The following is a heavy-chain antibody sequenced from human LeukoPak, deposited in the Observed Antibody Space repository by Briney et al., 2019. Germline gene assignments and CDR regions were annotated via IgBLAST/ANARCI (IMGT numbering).Heavy chain of an antibody. CDR3: ARDIDPLGLDYYYGMDV. D-gene: IGHD3-16*02. V-gene: IGHV3-30-3*01. CDR1: GFTFSSYA. Sequence: GGSLRLSCAASGFTFSSYAMHWVRQAPGKGLEWVAVISYDGSNKYYADSVKGRFTISRDNSKNTLYLQMNSLRAEDTAVYYCARDIDPLGLDYYYGMDVWGQGTTVTVSS. J-gene: IGHJ6*02. CDR2: ISYDGSNK.